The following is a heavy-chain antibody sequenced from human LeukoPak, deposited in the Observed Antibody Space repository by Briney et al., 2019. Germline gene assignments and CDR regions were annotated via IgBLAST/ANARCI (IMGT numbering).Heavy chain of an antibody. Sequence: SGTLSLTCAVSGGSISSSNWWSWVRQPPGKGLEWIGSIYYSGSTYYNPSLKSRVTLSLDTSNKRFSLKLNSVTAADTAMYYCARAQGTGLVDYWGQGTPVTVSS. J-gene: IGHJ4*02. CDR2: IYYSGST. V-gene: IGHV4-4*02. D-gene: IGHD2-8*02. CDR3: ARAQGTGLVDY. CDR1: GGSISSSNW.